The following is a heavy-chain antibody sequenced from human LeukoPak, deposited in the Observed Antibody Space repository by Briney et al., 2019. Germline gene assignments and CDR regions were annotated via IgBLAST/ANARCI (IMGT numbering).Heavy chain of an antibody. J-gene: IGHJ6*02. V-gene: IGHV5-10-1*01. D-gene: IGHD3-10*01. Sequence: GESLKISCKGSGYSFTSYWISWVRQMPGKGLEWMGRIDPSDSYTNYSPSFQGHVTISADKSISTAYLQWSSLKASDTAMYYCARPSKYYYGLGSSYGMDVWGQGTTVTVSS. CDR1: GYSFTSYW. CDR2: IDPSDSYT. CDR3: ARPSKYYYGLGSSYGMDV.